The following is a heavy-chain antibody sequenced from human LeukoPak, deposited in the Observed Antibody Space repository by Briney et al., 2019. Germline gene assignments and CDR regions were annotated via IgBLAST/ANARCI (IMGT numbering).Heavy chain of an antibody. V-gene: IGHV3-30*18. CDR1: GFTFSSYG. D-gene: IGHD2/OR15-2a*01. Sequence: GSLRLSCAASGFTFSSYGIHWVRQAPGKGLEWVAVMSYDGSNKYYADSVKGRFTISRDNSKNTLYLQMNSLRAEDTAVYYCAKGAKGTLNWFDPWGQGTLVTVSS. CDR3: AKGAKGTLNWFDP. CDR2: MSYDGSNK. J-gene: IGHJ5*02.